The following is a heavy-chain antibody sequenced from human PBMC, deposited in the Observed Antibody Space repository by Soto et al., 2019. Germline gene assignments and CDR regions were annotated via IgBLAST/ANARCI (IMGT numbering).Heavy chain of an antibody. Sequence: SETLSLTCRVCGGCIKSYWWSWIRQPAGKGLEWIGRVYSSGTTDYNPSLNSRATMSVETSKNQFSLKLTSVTAADTAVYYCARDIGSYAYAEGYWGQGIQVTVSS. CDR1: GGCIKSYW. D-gene: IGHD2-2*01. V-gene: IGHV4-4*07. CDR3: ARDIGSYAYAEGY. J-gene: IGHJ4*02. CDR2: VYSSGTT.